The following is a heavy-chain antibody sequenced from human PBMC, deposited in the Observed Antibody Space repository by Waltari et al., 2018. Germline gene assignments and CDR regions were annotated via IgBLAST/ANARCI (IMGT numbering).Heavy chain of an antibody. V-gene: IGHV4-59*11. D-gene: IGHD3-22*01. CDR1: DASISSHY. CDR3: ARDSYYPDSSDYCEDAFDI. Sequence: QVQLQESGPGLVKPSETVSLTCTVPDASISSHYWSWIRQPPGKGLEWIGHIHSTKDTNHNPSLNSRVTISVDTSKSQLSLRLSSVTAADTAMYFCARDSYYPDSSDYCEDAFDIWGQGTMVTVSS. J-gene: IGHJ3*02. CDR2: IHSTKDT.